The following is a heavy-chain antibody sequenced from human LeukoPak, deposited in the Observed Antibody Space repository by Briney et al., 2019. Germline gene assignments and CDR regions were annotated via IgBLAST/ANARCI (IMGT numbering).Heavy chain of an antibody. CDR3: ARDPHCSSSDCPYDY. V-gene: IGHV4-59*01. J-gene: IGHJ4*02. CDR2: ISNSGST. D-gene: IGHD2-2*01. CDR1: GDSISSNY. Sequence: PSETLSLTCTVSGDSISSNYWSWIRQPPGKGLEWIGYISNSGSTKYNPSLRSRVTISVDTPKNLFSLKLTSMTAADTAVYYCARDPHCSSSDCPYDYWGQGTLVIVSS.